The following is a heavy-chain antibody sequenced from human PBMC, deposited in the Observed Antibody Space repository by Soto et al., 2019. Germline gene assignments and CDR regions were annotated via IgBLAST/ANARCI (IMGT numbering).Heavy chain of an antibody. V-gene: IGHV3-15*01. Sequence: PGGSLRLSCAASGFTFSSYAMSWVRQAPGKGLEWVGRIKSKTDGGTTDYAAPVKGRFTISRDDSKNTLYLQMNSLKTEDTAVYYCTSRDYYDSDFDYWGQGTLVTVSS. J-gene: IGHJ4*02. D-gene: IGHD3-22*01. CDR2: IKSKTDGGTT. CDR1: GFTFSSYA. CDR3: TSRDYYDSDFDY.